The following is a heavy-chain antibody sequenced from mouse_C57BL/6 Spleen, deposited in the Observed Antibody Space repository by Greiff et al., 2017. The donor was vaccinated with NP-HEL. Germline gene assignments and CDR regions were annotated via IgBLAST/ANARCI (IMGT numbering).Heavy chain of an antibody. CDR1: GYTFTSYW. V-gene: IGHV1-61*01. D-gene: IGHD1-1*01. J-gene: IGHJ3*01. CDR3: ARGYYGTLAY. CDR2: IYPSDSET. Sequence: QVQLQQPGAELVWPGSSVKLSCKASGYTFTSYWMDWVKQRPGQGLEWIGNIYPSDSETHYNPKFKDKATLTVDKSSSTAYMQLSSLTSEDSAVYYCARGYYGTLAYWGQGTLVTVSA.